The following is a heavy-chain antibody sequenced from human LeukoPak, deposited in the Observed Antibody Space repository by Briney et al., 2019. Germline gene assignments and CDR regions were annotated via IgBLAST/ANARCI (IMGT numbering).Heavy chain of an antibody. Sequence: GESLKISCKGSGYSFTSYWIGWVRQMPGKGLEWMGIIYPGDSDTRYSPSFQGQVTISADKSISTAYLQWSSLKASDTAMYYCATSTSIAARPSDYWGQGTLVTVSS. D-gene: IGHD6-6*01. J-gene: IGHJ4*02. V-gene: IGHV5-51*01. CDR2: IYPGDSDT. CDR1: GYSFTSYW. CDR3: ATSTSIAARPSDY.